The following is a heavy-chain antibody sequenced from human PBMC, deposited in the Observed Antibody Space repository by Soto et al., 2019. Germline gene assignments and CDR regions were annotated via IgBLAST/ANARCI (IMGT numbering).Heavy chain of an antibody. V-gene: IGHV1-18*04. CDR2: IASHDGST. Sequence: ASVKVSCKASGYTFTSYGLNWVRRAPGQGLEWMGRIASHDGSTVSAQSFQGRLTLTRDTFTNTAYLELGALTSDDTGLYFCWRNDGDDSTNFWGQGTLVTSPQ. D-gene: IGHD3-22*01. J-gene: IGHJ4*02. CDR1: GYTFTSYG. CDR3: WRNDGDDSTNF.